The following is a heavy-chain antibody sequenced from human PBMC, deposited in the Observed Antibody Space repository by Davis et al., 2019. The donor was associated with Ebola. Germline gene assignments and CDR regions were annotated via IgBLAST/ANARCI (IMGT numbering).Heavy chain of an antibody. V-gene: IGHV3-48*01. D-gene: IGHD2-8*02. CDR2: ISSSSSTI. J-gene: IGHJ4*02. CDR1: GFTFSSYS. CDR3: ARVSLWWDDDAGGPTTYYFDL. Sequence: GESLKISCAASGFTFSSYSMNWVRQAPGKGLEWVSYISSSSSTIYYADSVKGRFTISRDNAKNSLYLQMNALSAEDTATYYCARVSLWWDDDAGGPTTYYFDLWGQGALVTVSS.